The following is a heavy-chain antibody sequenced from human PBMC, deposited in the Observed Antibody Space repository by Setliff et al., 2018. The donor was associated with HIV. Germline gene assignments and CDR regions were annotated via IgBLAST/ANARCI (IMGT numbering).Heavy chain of an antibody. CDR2: IYASGRT. Sequence: PSETLSLTCNVSGGSISSYYWNWIRQPPGKGLEWIGRIYASGRTNYNPSLKSRVTLSVDTSKNQFSLKVTSVTAADTAVYYCAREIQFSATPYYYFYMDDWGRGTTVTVSS. CDR1: GGSISSYY. V-gene: IGHV4-4*07. D-gene: IGHD5-18*01. CDR3: AREIQFSATPYYYFYMDD. J-gene: IGHJ6*03.